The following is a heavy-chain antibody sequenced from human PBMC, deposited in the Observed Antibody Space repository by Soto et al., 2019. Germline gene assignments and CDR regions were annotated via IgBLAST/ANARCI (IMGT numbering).Heavy chain of an antibody. V-gene: IGHV4-39*01. CDR3: GRLTRGRMMTTVTTFDY. D-gene: IGHD4-17*01. CDR2: IYHSGST. J-gene: IGHJ4*02. CDR1: GGSISSSSYY. Sequence: SETLSLTGTVSGGSISSSSYYWGWIRQPPGKGLEWIGSIYHSGSTYYNPSLNSRVTISVDTSKNQFSLKLSSVTAADTAVYYCGRLTRGRMMTTVTTFDYWGQGILVSVSS.